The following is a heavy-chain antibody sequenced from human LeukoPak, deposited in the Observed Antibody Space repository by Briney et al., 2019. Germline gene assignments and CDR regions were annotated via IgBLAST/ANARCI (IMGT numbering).Heavy chain of an antibody. V-gene: IGHV3-9*01. CDR2: ISWNSGSI. J-gene: IGHJ4*02. D-gene: IGHD3-22*01. Sequence: GGSLRLSCAASGFTFDDYAMHWVRQAPGKGLEWVSGISWNSGSIGYADSVKGRFTISRDNAKNSLYLQMNSLRAEDTALYYCAKDIGGLHYDSSGYYYGGTSDYWGQGTLVTVSS. CDR3: AKDIGGLHYDSSGYYYGGTSDY. CDR1: GFTFDDYA.